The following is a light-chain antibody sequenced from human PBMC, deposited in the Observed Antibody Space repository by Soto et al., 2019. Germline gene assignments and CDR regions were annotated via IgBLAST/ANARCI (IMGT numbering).Light chain of an antibody. Sequence: EIVMTQSPATLSVSPGERATLSCRASQNVGNNLVWYQQKPGQAPRLLIYGASTRAAGIPDRFSGSGSGTEFTLTISGLQSDHFAVYYCQQFNNWPPWTFGQGTKVEIK. V-gene: IGKV3-15*01. CDR2: GAS. CDR3: QQFNNWPPWT. CDR1: QNVGNN. J-gene: IGKJ1*01.